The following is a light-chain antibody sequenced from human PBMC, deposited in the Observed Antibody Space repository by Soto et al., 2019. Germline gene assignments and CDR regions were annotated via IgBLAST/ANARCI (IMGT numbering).Light chain of an antibody. CDR2: NTN. J-gene: IGLJ3*02. CDR3: LLAYSGDREV. CDR1: TGAVTSGHY. V-gene: IGLV7-46*01. Sequence: QAVVTQEPSLTVSPGGTVTLTCGSSTGAVTSGHYPYWFQQKPGQAPRTLIFNTNNKHSWTPARFSGSLLGGKAALTLSGAQPEDEAAYYCLLAYSGDREVFGGGTKLTV.